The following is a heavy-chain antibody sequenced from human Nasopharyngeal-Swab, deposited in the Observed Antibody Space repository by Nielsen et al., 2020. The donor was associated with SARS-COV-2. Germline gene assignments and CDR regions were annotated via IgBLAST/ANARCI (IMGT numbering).Heavy chain of an antibody. D-gene: IGHD5-18*01. CDR1: GGSISSNNW. Sequence: SETLSLTCVVSGGSISSNNWWSWVRQSPGEGLEWIGEIYHSGSTNYNPSLKSRVTISVDKSKNQFSLRLTSMTAADTAVYYCAREKNSGYGSLGIDYWGQGTLVTVSS. CDR3: AREKNSGYGSLGIDY. J-gene: IGHJ4*02. CDR2: IYHSGST. V-gene: IGHV4-4*02.